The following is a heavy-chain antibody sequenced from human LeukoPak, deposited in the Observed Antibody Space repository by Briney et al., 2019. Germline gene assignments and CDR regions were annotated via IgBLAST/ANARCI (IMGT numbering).Heavy chain of an antibody. V-gene: IGHV1-8*02. J-gene: IGHJ5*02. CDR2: MNPNSGNT. D-gene: IGHD6-19*01. CDR3: ARVYGVAVAGTQGWFDP. Sequence: ASVKVSCKASGYTFTSYDINWVRQATGQGPEWMGWMNPNSGNTGYAQKLQGRVTMTTDTSTSTAYMELRSLRSDDTAVYYCARVYGVAVAGTQGWFDPWGQGTLVTVSS. CDR1: GYTFTSYD.